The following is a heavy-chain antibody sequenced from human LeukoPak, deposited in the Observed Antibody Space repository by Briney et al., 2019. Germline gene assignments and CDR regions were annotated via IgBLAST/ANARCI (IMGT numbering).Heavy chain of an antibody. J-gene: IGHJ4*02. Sequence: SETLSLPCTVSGDSFTSYHWSWLRQPPGKGLEWIGYVSSSGRTSYNPSLKSRLTISVDTSKNQFSLKLSSVTAADTAVYYCARVGRGDHTWGSYACDHWGQGTPVSASS. D-gene: IGHD3-16*01. CDR3: ARVGRGDHTWGSYACDH. CDR1: GDSFTSYH. V-gene: IGHV4-59*01. CDR2: VSSSGRT.